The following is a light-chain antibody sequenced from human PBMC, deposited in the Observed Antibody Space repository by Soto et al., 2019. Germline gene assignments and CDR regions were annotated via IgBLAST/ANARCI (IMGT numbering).Light chain of an antibody. CDR2: EVT. CDR3: SSFAGTNSRYV. J-gene: IGLJ1*01. Sequence: QSVLTQPPSASGSPGQSVTISCTGTSSDVGGYNFVSRYQQLPGKAPKLMIYEVTKRPSGVPDRFSGSKSGNTASLTVSGLQAEDEADYYCSSFAGTNSRYVFGTGTKLTVL. CDR1: SSDVGGYNF. V-gene: IGLV2-8*01.